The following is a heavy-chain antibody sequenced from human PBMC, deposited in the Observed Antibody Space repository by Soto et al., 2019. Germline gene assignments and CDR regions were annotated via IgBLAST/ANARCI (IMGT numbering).Heavy chain of an antibody. J-gene: IGHJ4*02. Sequence: QVQLVESGGGVVQPGRSLRLSCAASGFTVSSYAMHWVRQAPGKGLEWVAVISYDGSNKYYADSVKGRFTISRDNSKNTLYLQMNSLREEDTAVYYCARDREGGWLVISRYFDYWVQGTLVSVSS. CDR2: ISYDGSNK. CDR3: ARDREGGWLVISRYFDY. V-gene: IGHV3-30-3*01. D-gene: IGHD6-19*01. CDR1: GFTVSSYA.